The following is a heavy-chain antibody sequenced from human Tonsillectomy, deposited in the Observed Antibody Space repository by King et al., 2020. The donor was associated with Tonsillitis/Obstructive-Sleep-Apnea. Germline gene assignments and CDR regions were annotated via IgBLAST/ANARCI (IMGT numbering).Heavy chain of an antibody. J-gene: IGHJ3*02. Sequence: QLVESGGGVVQPGRSLRLSCAASGFTFSSYGMHWVRQAPGKGLEWVAVIWYDGSNKYYADTVKGRFTISRDNSKNTLYLQMNRLRAEDTAVYYCARYCQSRDSDSFDIWGQGTMVTVSS. CDR3: ARYCQSRDSDSFDI. CDR2: IWYDGSNK. D-gene: IGHD2-15*01. V-gene: IGHV3-33*01. CDR1: GFTFSSYG.